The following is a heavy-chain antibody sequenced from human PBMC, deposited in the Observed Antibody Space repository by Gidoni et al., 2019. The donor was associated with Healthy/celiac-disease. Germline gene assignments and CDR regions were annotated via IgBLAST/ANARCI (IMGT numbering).Heavy chain of an antibody. Sequence: VQLVESGGVLVQPGESLSLSCAASAFTFSSYAMSLVRQAPGKALEWVSAISGSGGSTYYADSVKGRFTISRDNSKNTLYLQMNSLRAEDTAVYYCAGIRYSNWYYFDYWGQGTLVTVCS. CDR3: AGIRYSNWYYFDY. V-gene: IGHV3-23*04. CDR1: AFTFSSYA. J-gene: IGHJ4*02. D-gene: IGHD4-4*01. CDR2: ISGSGGST.